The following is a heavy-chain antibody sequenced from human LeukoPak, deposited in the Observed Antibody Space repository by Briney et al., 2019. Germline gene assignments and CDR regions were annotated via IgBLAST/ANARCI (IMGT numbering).Heavy chain of an antibody. CDR2: ISGSGGST. V-gene: IGHV3-23*01. CDR3: AKSLDYYDSSGYYGLDY. J-gene: IGHJ4*02. D-gene: IGHD3-22*01. Sequence: GGSLRLSCAASGFTFSSYAMSWVRQAPGKGLEWVSAISGSGGSTYYADSVKGRFTISRDNSKNTLYLQMNSLRAEDTAVYYCAKSLDYYDSSGYYGLDYWGQGTLVTVSS. CDR1: GFTFSSYA.